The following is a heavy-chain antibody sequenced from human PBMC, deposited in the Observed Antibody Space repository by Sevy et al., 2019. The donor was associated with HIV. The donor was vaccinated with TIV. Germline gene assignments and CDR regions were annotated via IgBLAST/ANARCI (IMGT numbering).Heavy chain of an antibody. CDR1: GFTFSNAW. CDR2: IKSNTDGGTT. J-gene: IGHJ4*02. D-gene: IGHD4-4*01. V-gene: IGHV3-15*01. CDR3: TTDMAVTTFDY. Sequence: GGFLRLSCAASGFTFSNAWMSWVRQAPGKGLEWVGRIKSNTDGGTTDYAAPVKGRFTISRDDSKNTLYLQMNSLKTEDTAVHYCTTDMAVTTFDYWGQGTLVTVSS.